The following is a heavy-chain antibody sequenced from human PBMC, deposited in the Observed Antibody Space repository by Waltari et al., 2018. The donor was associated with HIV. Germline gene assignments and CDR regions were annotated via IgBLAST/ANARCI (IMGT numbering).Heavy chain of an antibody. J-gene: IGHJ4*02. Sequence: QVHLQQSGAGLLKPSETLSLTCTVSGGSFSGYYWSWIRQPPGQGLEWIGEVNHSGNINYNPSLKSRLIISVYTSKRQFSLRLKSVTAADTAVYYCSREGDGGNPANNFDFWCQGTLVSVSS. V-gene: IGHV4-34*01. CDR3: SREGDGGNPANNFDF. CDR2: VNHSGNI. CDR1: GGSFSGYY. D-gene: IGHD2-15*01.